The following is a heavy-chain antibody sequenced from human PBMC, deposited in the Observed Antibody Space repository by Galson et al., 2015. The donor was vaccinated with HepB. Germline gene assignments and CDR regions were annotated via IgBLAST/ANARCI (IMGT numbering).Heavy chain of an antibody. D-gene: IGHD6-19*01. CDR1: GYSLTELS. CDR3: TTSRDLAAGTDS. V-gene: IGHV1-24*01. J-gene: IGHJ4*02. CDR2: FDPEDGET. Sequence: SVKVSCKVSGYSLTELSILWVRQSPTRGLEWMGTFDPEDGETISTQSFQGRPTLTGDTSSDTAYMDLSSLRSDDTAVYYCTTSRDLAAGTDSWGQGTLVIVSS.